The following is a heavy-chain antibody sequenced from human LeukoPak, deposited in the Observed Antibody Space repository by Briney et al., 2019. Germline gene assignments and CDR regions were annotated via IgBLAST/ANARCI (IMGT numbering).Heavy chain of an antibody. CDR2: ISSSGGST. D-gene: IGHD6-19*01. Sequence: GGSLRLSCAASGFTFSSYAMTWVRQAPGKGLEWVSSISSSGGSTYYADSVRGRFTISRDNSKNTVYLQMNGLRAEDTAVYYCARIGIAVAAHAVYFDYWGQGTLVTVSS. CDR1: GFTFSSYA. J-gene: IGHJ4*02. CDR3: ARIGIAVAAHAVYFDY. V-gene: IGHV3-23*01.